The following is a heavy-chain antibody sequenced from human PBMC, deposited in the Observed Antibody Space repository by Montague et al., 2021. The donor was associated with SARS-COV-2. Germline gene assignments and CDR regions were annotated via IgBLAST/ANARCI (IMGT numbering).Heavy chain of an antibody. CDR1: GGSISSYY. CDR3: ARDAEGIAARRSDAFDI. Sequence: SETLSLTCTVSGGSISSYYWTWIRQPPGKGLESIGYIYHNGSTKYNPSLKSRVTISVDTSKNQFSLKLSSVSVADTAVYYCARDAEGIAARRSDAFDIWGQGTMVTVSS. CDR2: IYHNGST. J-gene: IGHJ3*02. D-gene: IGHD6-6*01. V-gene: IGHV4-59*01.